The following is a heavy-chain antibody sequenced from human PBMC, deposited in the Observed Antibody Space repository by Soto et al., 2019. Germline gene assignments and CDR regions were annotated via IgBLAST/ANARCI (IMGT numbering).Heavy chain of an antibody. J-gene: IGHJ3*02. V-gene: IGHV3-66*01. D-gene: IGHD6-19*01. CDR1: GFTVSSNY. CDR2: IYSGGST. Sequence: PGGSLRFSCAASGFTVSSNYMSWVRQAPGKGLEWVSVIYSGGSTYYADSVKGRFTISRDNSKNTLYLQMNSLRAEDTAVYYCARDHEQWPYDAFDIWGQGTMVTVSS. CDR3: ARDHEQWPYDAFDI.